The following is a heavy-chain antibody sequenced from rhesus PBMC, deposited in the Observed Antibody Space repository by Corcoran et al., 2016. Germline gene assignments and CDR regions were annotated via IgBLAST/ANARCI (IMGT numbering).Heavy chain of an antibody. Sequence: EVQLVESGGGVVQPGGSLRLSCAASRFTFDDYAIHWVRQAPGNGLEWVSGMSGSCGSTYYADSVKGQFTISRDNAKNSLYLQMGSLRAEDTALYYCAAEGDYGSSFDYWGQGVLVTVSS. V-gene: IGHV3-201*01. CDR2: MSGSCGST. CDR1: RFTFDDYA. CDR3: AAEGDYGSSFDY. J-gene: IGHJ4*01. D-gene: IGHD4-29*01.